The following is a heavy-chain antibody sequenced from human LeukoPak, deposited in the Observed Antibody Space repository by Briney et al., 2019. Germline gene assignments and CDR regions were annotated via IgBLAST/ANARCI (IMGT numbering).Heavy chain of an antibody. CDR2: INPNSGGT. J-gene: IGHJ6*02. D-gene: IGHD2-8*01. CDR3: ARFWCTNGVCYNYYYYYGMDV. Sequence: ASVKVSCKASGYTFTGYYMHWVRQAPGQGLEWMGWINPNSGGTNYAQKFQGRVTMTRDTTTSTAYMVLSRLRSDDTAVYYCARFWCTNGVCYNYYYYYGMDVWGQGTTVTVSS. CDR1: GYTFTGYY. V-gene: IGHV1-2*02.